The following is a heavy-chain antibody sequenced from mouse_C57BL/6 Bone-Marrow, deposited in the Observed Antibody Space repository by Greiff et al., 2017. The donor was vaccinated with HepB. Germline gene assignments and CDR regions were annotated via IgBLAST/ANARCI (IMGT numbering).Heavy chain of an antibody. V-gene: IGHV1-18*01. CDR1: GYTFTDYN. J-gene: IGHJ4*01. Sequence: VQLQQSGPELVKPGASVKIPCKASGYTFTDYNMDWVKQSHGKSLEWIGDINPNNGGTIYNQKFKGKATLTVDKSSSTAYMELRSLTSEDTAVYYCARVTTVVDYYAMDYWGQGTSVTVSS. D-gene: IGHD1-1*01. CDR2: INPNNGGT. CDR3: ARVTTVVDYYAMDY.